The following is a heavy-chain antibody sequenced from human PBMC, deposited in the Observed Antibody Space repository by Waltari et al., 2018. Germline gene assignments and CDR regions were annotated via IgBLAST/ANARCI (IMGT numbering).Heavy chain of an antibody. CDR2: INPNSGGT. V-gene: IGHV1-2*06. Sequence: QVQLVQSGAEVKKPGASVKVSCKASGYTFTGYYMHWVRQATGQGREWMGRINPNSGGTNYAQKFQGRVTMTRDTSISTAYMELSRLRSDDTAVYYCARDSPPSGAGMDVWGQGTTVTVSS. CDR1: GYTFTGYY. D-gene: IGHD1-26*01. CDR3: ARDSPPSGAGMDV. J-gene: IGHJ6*02.